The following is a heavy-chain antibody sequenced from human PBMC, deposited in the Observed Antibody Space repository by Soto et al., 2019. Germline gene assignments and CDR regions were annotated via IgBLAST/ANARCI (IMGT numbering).Heavy chain of an antibody. CDR3: ARDPHEFWTSYWFDP. CDR2: ISAYDGKT. D-gene: IGHD3-3*01. Sequence: ASVKVSCKTSGYTFNTYGINWVRQAPGQGLELMGWISAYDGKTTYAEKFQGRVTLTTDTSTSTAYMELRSLRSDDTAIYYCARDPHEFWTSYWFDPWGQGTPVTVS. CDR1: GYTFNTYG. J-gene: IGHJ5*02. V-gene: IGHV1-18*01.